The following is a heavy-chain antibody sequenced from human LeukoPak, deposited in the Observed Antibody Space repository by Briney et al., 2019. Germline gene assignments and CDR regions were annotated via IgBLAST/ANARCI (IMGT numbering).Heavy chain of an antibody. J-gene: IGHJ4*02. CDR2: ISPKSGHA. CDR1: GYTFTGYY. V-gene: IGHV1-2*02. CDR3: ARDRGVEGADTFDY. Sequence: GASVKVSCKASGYTFTGYYMHWVRQAPGQGLEWMGWISPKSGHANYAQKFRGRVTMTTDTATTTAYMELGSLRSDDTAVYYCARDRGVEGADTFDYWGQGTLVTVSS. D-gene: IGHD1-26*01.